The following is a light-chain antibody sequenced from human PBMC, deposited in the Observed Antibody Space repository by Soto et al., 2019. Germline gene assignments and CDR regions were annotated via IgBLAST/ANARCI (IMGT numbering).Light chain of an antibody. CDR1: SSDVGGYKY. CDR2: DVN. J-gene: IGLJ2*01. V-gene: IGLV2-14*01. Sequence: QSALTQPASVSGSPGQSITISCTGTSSDVGGYKYVSWYQQHPGKAPKLMIYDVNNRPSGVSNRFSGSQSGNTASLTISGLQAEDEAEYYCSFYTSSSTLGVLFGGGTKVTVL. CDR3: SFYTSSSTLGVL.